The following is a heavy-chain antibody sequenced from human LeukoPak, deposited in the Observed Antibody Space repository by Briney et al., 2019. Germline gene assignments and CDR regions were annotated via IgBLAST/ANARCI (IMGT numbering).Heavy chain of an antibody. D-gene: IGHD3-16*01. CDR3: ATSALRYFYYYYGMDV. CDR1: GYTLTELS. J-gene: IGHJ6*02. Sequence: GASVKVSCKVSGYTLTELSMHWVRQAPGKGLEWMGGFDPEDGETIYAQKFQGRVTMTEDTSTDTAYMELSSLRSEDTAVYYCATSALRYFYYYYGMDVWGQGTTVTVSS. CDR2: FDPEDGET. V-gene: IGHV1-24*01.